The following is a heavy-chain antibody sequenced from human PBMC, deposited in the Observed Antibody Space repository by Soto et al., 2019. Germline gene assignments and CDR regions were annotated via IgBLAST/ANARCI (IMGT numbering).Heavy chain of an antibody. J-gene: IGHJ4*02. CDR3: ARDSSRLDY. CDR2: ISSSSSTI. Sequence: GGSLRLSCAASGFTFSSYSMNWVRQAPGKGLEWVSYISSSSSTIYYADSVKGRFTISRDNAKNSLYLQMSSLRAEDTAVFYCARDSSRLDYWGQGTLVTVSS. V-gene: IGHV3-48*01. CDR1: GFTFSSYS.